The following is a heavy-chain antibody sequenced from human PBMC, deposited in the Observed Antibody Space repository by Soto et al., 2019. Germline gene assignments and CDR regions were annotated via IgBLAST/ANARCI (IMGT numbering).Heavy chain of an antibody. CDR3: ARPKDIVVVVAAKAPTYFDY. CDR1: GYSFTSYW. D-gene: IGHD2-15*01. CDR2: IYPGDSDT. Sequence: GESLKISCKGSGYSFTSYWIGWVRQMPGKGLEWMGIIYPGDSDTRYSPSFQGQVTISADKPISTAYLKWSSLKASDTAMYYCARPKDIVVVVAAKAPTYFDYWGQGTLVTVSS. V-gene: IGHV5-51*01. J-gene: IGHJ4*02.